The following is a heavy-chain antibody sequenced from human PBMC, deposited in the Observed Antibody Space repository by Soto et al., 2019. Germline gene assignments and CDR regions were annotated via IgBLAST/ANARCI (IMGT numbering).Heavy chain of an antibody. J-gene: IGHJ6*02. D-gene: IGHD3-10*01. CDR3: XXXLYYGSGSYSPYGMDV. CDR1: GVSFNNNG. V-gene: IGHV1-69*01. CDR2: VSPPFRTS. Sequence: QVQLVQSGAEVKKPGSSVKVSCKTSGVSFNNNGIGWVRQAPGHGLEWMGGVSPPFRTSNYARKFQGRISITADASTXTXXXELXXXXXXXXXXXXXXXXLYYGSGSYSPYGMDVWGQGTTVTVSS.